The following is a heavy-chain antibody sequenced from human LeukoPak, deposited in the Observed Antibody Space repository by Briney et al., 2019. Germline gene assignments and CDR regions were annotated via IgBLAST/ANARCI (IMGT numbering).Heavy chain of an antibody. J-gene: IGHJ4*02. CDR3: ARHLLTGTLRYYLDY. D-gene: IGHD1-7*01. CDR2: IHYSGSP. CDR1: GGSISSSTYY. V-gene: IGHV4-39*01. Sequence: SETLSLTCTVSGGSISSSTYYWGWIRQPPGKGLEWIGSIHYSGSPYYSPSLESRVTISVDTSKNQFSLRLTSVTAADTAVYYCARHLLTGTLRYYLDYWGQGTLVTVSS.